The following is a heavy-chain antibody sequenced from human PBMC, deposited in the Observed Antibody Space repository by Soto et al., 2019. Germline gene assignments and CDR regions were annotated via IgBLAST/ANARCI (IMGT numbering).Heavy chain of an antibody. V-gene: IGHV4-34*01. CDR3: ARVPIGYCSSTSCYSPSGTYYYYYYMDV. D-gene: IGHD2-2*01. Sequence: QLSETLSLTCAVYGGSFSGYYWSWIRQSPGKGLEWIGEINHSGSTNYNPSLKSRVTISVDTSKNQFSLKLSSVTAADTAVYYCARVPIGYCSSTSCYSPSGTYYYYYYMDVWGKGTTVTVSS. CDR2: INHSGST. CDR1: GGSFSGYY. J-gene: IGHJ6*03.